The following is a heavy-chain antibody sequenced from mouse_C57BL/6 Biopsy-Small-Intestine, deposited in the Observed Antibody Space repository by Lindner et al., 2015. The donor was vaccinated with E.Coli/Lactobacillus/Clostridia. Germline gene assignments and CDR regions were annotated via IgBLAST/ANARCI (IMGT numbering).Heavy chain of an antibody. D-gene: IGHD5-5*01. CDR1: GYAFSNSW. CDR2: IYPGDGDT. J-gene: IGHJ2*01. CDR3: ATYATYVSYFDY. Sequence: VQLQESGPELVKPGASVKISCKASGYAFSNSWMSWIKQRPGKGLEWIGRIYPGDGDTNYNGKFNDKATLTADKSSNTAYMQLSSLTSEDSAVYFCATYATYVSYFDYWGQGTTLTVSS. V-gene: IGHV1-82*01.